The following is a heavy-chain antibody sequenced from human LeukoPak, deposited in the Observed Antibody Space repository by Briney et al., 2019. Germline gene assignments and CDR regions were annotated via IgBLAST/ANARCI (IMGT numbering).Heavy chain of an antibody. CDR2: IYPGDSDT. J-gene: IGHJ5*02. V-gene: IGHV5-51*01. Sequence: GESLKISCKGSGYSFTSYWIGWVRQMPGKGLEWMGIIYPGDSDTRYSPSFQGQVTISADKSISTAYLQWSSLEASDTAMYYCARQEDYDILTGYLEPWGQGTLVTVSS. CDR1: GYSFTSYW. D-gene: IGHD3-9*01. CDR3: ARQEDYDILTGYLEP.